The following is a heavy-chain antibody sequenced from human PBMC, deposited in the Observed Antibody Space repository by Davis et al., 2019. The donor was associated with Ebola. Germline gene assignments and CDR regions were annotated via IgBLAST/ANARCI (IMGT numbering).Heavy chain of an antibody. D-gene: IGHD1-26*01. CDR3: VRDWDGSGSFDY. J-gene: IGHJ4*02. CDR1: GFTFSSYS. Sequence: GGSLRLSCAASGFTFSSYSMNWVRQAPGKGLEWVSSDSTRSSYIHYADSVKGRFTISRDNAKSSLYLQMNSLRAEDTTVYYCVRDWDGSGSFDYWGQGTLATVSS. V-gene: IGHV3-21*01. CDR2: DSTRSSYI.